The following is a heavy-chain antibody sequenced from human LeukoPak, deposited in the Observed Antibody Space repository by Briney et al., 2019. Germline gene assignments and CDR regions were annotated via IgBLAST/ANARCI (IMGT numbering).Heavy chain of an antibody. CDR3: AKDQSAAAYYYGPGSLDY. D-gene: IGHD3-10*01. J-gene: IGHJ4*02. CDR1: GFTFNSYG. V-gene: IGHV3-30*18. Sequence: GGSLRLSCAASGFTFNSYGMHRVRQAPGKGLEWVAVISYDGSNKYYADSVKGRFTISRDNSKNTLYLQMNSLRAEDTAVYYCAKDQSAAAYYYGPGSLDYWGQGTLVTVSS. CDR2: ISYDGSNK.